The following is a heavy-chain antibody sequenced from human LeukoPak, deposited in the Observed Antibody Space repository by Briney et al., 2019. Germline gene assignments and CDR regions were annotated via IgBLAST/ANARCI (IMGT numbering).Heavy chain of an antibody. CDR3: AKDWGAYCGGDCCGFDY. Sequence: GGSLRLSCTASGFTFSSYAMSWVRQAPGKGLEWVSAISGSGGSTYYADSVKGRFTISRDNSKNTLYLQMNSLRAEDTAVYYCAKDWGAYCGGDCCGFDYWGQGTLVTVSS. CDR2: ISGSGGST. V-gene: IGHV3-23*01. J-gene: IGHJ4*02. CDR1: GFTFSSYA. D-gene: IGHD2-21*02.